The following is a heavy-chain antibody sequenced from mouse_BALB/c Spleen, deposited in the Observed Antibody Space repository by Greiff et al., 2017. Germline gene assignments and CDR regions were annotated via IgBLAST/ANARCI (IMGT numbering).Heavy chain of an antibody. Sequence: EVNLVESGGGLVQPGGSLKLSCAASGFTFSSYTMSWVRQTPEKRLEWVAYISNGGGSTYYPDTVKGRFTISRDNAKNTLYLQMSSLKSEDTAMYYCARHSNYGNYENAWFAYWGQGTLVTVSA. V-gene: IGHV5-12-2*01. CDR2: ISNGGGST. D-gene: IGHD2-1*01. J-gene: IGHJ3*01. CDR1: GFTFSSYT. CDR3: ARHSNYGNYENAWFAY.